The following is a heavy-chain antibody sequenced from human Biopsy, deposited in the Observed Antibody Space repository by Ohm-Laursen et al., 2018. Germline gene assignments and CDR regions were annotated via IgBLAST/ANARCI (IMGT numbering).Heavy chain of an antibody. CDR1: GGSIYNFF. V-gene: IGHV4-4*07. CDR2: IYSSGST. CDR3: AREPRIAAVAYFDP. J-gene: IGHJ5*02. Sequence: SETLSLTCTVSGGSIYNFFWSWIRQPPGKGLEWIGRIYSSGSTNYNPSLKSRVTMSVDTSKNQFSLILSSMTAADTAVYYCAREPRIAAVAYFDPWGQGTLVTVSS. D-gene: IGHD6-13*01.